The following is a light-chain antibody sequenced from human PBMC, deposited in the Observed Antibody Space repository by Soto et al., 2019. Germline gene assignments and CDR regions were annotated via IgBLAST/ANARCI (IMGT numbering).Light chain of an antibody. CDR3: SSYTSSSTRV. J-gene: IGLJ1*01. V-gene: IGLV2-14*01. CDR2: GVT. CDR1: SSDVGGYNS. Sequence: QSALTQPASVSGSPGQSITISCTGTSSDVGGYNSVSWYQQHPGKAPKLVIYGVTNRPSGISNRFSGSKSGNTASLTISGLQAEDEADYYCSSYTSSSTRVFGTGTKVTLL.